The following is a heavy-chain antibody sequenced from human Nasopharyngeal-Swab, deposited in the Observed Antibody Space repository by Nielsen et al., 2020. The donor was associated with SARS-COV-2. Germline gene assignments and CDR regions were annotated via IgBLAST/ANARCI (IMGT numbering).Heavy chain of an antibody. CDR1: GFTFSSFC. CDR3: VKDQHAYYYERWGFDY. D-gene: IGHD3-22*01. Sequence: GESLKISCAASGFTFSSFCMHWVRQAPGKGLECVAFIAHDASNEYYGDSVKGRFSISRDSSKNTLYLQMDSLRAEDTAVYYCVKDQHAYYYERWGFDYWGKGTLVTVSS. CDR2: IAHDASNE. J-gene: IGHJ4*02. V-gene: IGHV3-30*18.